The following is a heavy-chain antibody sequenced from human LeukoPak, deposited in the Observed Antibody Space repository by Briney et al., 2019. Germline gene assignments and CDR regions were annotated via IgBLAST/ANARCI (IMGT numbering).Heavy chain of an antibody. CDR2: FYYNGGT. Sequence: SETLSLTCTVSGGSISSRSYYWGRIRQPPGKGLEWIGSFYYNGGTYYNPSLKSRVTISVDTSKNQFSLKLSSVTAADTAVYYCARLTVVVVPATADYWGQGTLVTVSS. V-gene: IGHV4-39*01. CDR1: GGSISSRSYY. D-gene: IGHD2-15*01. CDR3: ARLTVVVVPATADY. J-gene: IGHJ4*02.